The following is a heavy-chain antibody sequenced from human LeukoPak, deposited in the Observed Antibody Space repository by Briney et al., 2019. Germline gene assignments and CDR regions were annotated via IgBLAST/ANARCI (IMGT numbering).Heavy chain of an antibody. CDR2: ITDSPNYV. Sequence: KTGGPLRLSCAASGFTFTNSSMNWIRQAPGKGLEWVSSITDSPNYVEYADSVKGRFTISRDDAKNSLYLQMDSLRADDTAVYYCARDPYQLSWLDPRGQGTLVTVSS. D-gene: IGHD1-1*01. CDR3: ARDPYQLSWLDP. V-gene: IGHV3-21*01. J-gene: IGHJ5*02. CDR1: GFTFTNSS.